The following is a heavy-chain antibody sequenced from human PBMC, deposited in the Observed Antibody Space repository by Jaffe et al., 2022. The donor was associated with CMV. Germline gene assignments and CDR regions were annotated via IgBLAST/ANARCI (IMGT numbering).Heavy chain of an antibody. D-gene: IGHD2-15*01. CDR1: GFTFSSYA. V-gene: IGHV3-64D*06. J-gene: IGHJ4*02. CDR2: ISSNGGST. CDR3: VKNAGYCSGGSCYPYYFDY. Sequence: EVQLVESGGGLVQPGGSLRLSCSASGFTFSSYAMHWVRQAPGKGLEYVSAISSNGGSTYYADSVKGRFTISRDNSKNTLYLQMSSLRAEDTAVYYCVKNAGYCSGGSCYPYYFDYWGQGTLVTVSS.